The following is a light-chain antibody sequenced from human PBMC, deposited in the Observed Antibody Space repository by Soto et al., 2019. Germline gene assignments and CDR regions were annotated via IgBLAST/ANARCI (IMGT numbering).Light chain of an antibody. V-gene: IGKV3-20*01. CDR3: QQYGISPIT. CDR1: QSVSSN. Sequence: NGLTNSPGTLSLYPGERATLSCRASQSVSSNLAWYQQKPGQAPRLLVYGASTRATGIPDRFSGSGSGTDFTLTISRLEPEDFAVYYCQQYGISPITFGQGARLEIK. CDR2: GAS. J-gene: IGKJ5*01.